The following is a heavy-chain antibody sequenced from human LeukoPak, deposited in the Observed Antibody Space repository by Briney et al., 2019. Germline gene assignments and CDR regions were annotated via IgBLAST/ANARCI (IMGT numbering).Heavy chain of an antibody. J-gene: IGHJ5*02. Sequence: GPLRLSCSGAGFTFRDSAFHWVRQAPGKGLEWVAVISDDGSKRFYADSVKGRFTISRDNSRDTLYLHMQTLRPEDSAVYYCARESGFMMVGEINADNWFDPWGQGTPVTVSS. CDR3: ARESGFMMVGEINADNWFDP. CDR2: ISDDGSKR. V-gene: IGHV3-30*04. D-gene: IGHD3-3*01. CDR1: GFTFRDSA.